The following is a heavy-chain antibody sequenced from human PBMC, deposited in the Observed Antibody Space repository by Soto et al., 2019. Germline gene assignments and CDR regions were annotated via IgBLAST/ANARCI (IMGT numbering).Heavy chain of an antibody. CDR1: GFTFSSYA. Sequence: GGSLRLSCAASGFTFSSYAMSWVRQAPGKGLEWVSAISGSGGSTYYADSVKGRFTISRDNSKNTLYLQMNSLRAEDTALYCWEKTAVTNFAFDIWGQGTMVTVSS. V-gene: IGHV3-23*01. CDR2: ISGSGGST. CDR3: EKTAVTNFAFDI. J-gene: IGHJ3*02. D-gene: IGHD3-3*01.